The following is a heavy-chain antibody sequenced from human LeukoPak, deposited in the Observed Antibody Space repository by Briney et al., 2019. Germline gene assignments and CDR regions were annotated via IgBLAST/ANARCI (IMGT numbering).Heavy chain of an antibody. D-gene: IGHD5-18*01. V-gene: IGHV3-23*01. J-gene: IGHJ4*02. CDR3: AKDLQLWLPSPIDY. Sequence: GGSLRLSCAASGFTFSSYAMSWVRQAPGKGLEWVSVISGSGGSTYYADSVKGRFTISRDNSKNTLYLQMNSLRAEDTAVYYCAKDLQLWLPSPIDYWGQGTLVTVSS. CDR1: GFTFSSYA. CDR2: ISGSGGST.